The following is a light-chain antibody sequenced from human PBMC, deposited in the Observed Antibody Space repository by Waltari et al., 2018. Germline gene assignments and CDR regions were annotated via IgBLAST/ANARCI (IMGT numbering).Light chain of an antibody. CDR1: QSVGVN. J-gene: IGKJ5*01. V-gene: IGKV3-11*01. CDR2: AAS. Sequence: EIVLTQSPATLSLSPGQRGTLSCRASQSVGVNLAWYQQKPGQAPRLLIYAASNRATGIPARFSGSGSGTDFTLTITGLEPEDFAVYYCQQRRTWPSITFGQGTRLEI. CDR3: QQRRTWPSIT.